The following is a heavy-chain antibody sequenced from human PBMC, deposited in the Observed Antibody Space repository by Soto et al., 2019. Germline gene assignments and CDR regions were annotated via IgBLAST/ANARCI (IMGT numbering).Heavy chain of an antibody. J-gene: IGHJ5*02. D-gene: IGHD2-15*01. V-gene: IGHV1-8*01. CDR3: ARTASYCSGGRCYSEPLGWFDP. Sequence: QVQLVQSGAEVKKPGASVKVSCKASGYTFTSYDINWVRQATGQGLVWMGWMNPNSGNTGYAQKFQGKGTTTRNTSISTACMELSRLRSQDTAVYSCARTASYCSGGRCYSEPLGWFDPWGKGTLVTVSS. CDR2: MNPNSGNT. CDR1: GYTFTSYD.